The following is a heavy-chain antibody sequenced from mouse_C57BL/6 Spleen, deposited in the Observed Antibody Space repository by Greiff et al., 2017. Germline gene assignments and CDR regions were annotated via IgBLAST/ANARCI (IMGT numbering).Heavy chain of an antibody. Sequence: VQLKESGAELVKPGASVKLSCTASGFNIKDYYMHWVKQRTDQGLEWIGRIDPEDGATKYAPKFQGKATITADTSSNTPDLQLSSLTSADTAVYYYSREDYYGSNPAWFADWGQGTLVTVSA. D-gene: IGHD1-1*01. V-gene: IGHV14-2*01. CDR1: GFNIKDYY. CDR3: SREDYYGSNPAWFAD. CDR2: IDPEDGAT. J-gene: IGHJ3*01.